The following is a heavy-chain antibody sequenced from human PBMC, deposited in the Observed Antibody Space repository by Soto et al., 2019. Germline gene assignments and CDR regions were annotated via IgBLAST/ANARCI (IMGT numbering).Heavy chain of an antibody. CDR2: ISAYNGDT. J-gene: IGHJ3*02. D-gene: IGHD6-19*01. Sequence: GASVKVSCKASGYTFTIYGIIWVRQAPGQGLEWMGWISAYNGDTNYAQKLQGRVTMTTDTSTSTAYMELRSLRSDDTAVYYCARGSSIAVATDAFDIWGQGTMVTVSS. CDR1: GYTFTIYG. V-gene: IGHV1-18*01. CDR3: ARGSSIAVATDAFDI.